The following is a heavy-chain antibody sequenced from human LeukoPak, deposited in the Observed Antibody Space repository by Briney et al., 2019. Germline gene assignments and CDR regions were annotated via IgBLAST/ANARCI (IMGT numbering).Heavy chain of an antibody. J-gene: IGHJ3*02. CDR2: INYSGTT. CDR3: ARLPIVVVPSTSFDI. D-gene: IGHD2-2*01. V-gene: IGHV4-39*01. Sequence: KPPETLSLTCTVSGGSISSSSYYWGWIRQPPGKGLEWIGSINYSGTTYHNPSLKSRVTISVDTSKNQFSLKLSSVTAADTAVYYCARLPIVVVPSTSFDIWGQGTMVTVSS. CDR1: GGSISSSSYY.